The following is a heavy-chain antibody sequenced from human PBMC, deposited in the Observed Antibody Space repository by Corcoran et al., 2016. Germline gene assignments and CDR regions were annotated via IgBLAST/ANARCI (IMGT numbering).Heavy chain of an antibody. V-gene: IGHV3-53*01. CDR2: IYSGGST. Sequence: EVQLVESGGGLIRPGGSLRLSCAASGFTVSSNYMSWVRQAPGKGLEWVSVIYSGGSTYYADSVKGRFTISRDNSKNTLYLQMNSLRAEDTAVYYCARGDSSSSNAFDIWGQGTMVTVSS. D-gene: IGHD6-6*01. J-gene: IGHJ3*02. CDR1: GFTVSSNY. CDR3: ARGDSSSSNAFDI.